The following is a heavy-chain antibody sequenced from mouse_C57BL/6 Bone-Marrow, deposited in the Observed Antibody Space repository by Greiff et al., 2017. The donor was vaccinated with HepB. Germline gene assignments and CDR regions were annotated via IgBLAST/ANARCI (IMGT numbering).Heavy chain of an antibody. CDR1: GFSFNTYA. V-gene: IGHV10-1*01. D-gene: IGHD3-1*01. CDR2: IRSKSNNYAT. Sequence: EVQLVESGGGLVQPKGSLKLSCAASGFSFNTYAMNWVRQAPGKGLEWVARIRSKSNNYATYYADSVKDRFTISRDDSESMLYLQMNNLKTEDTAMYYCVRHSPGLRAMDYWGQGTSVTVSS. CDR3: VRHSPGLRAMDY. J-gene: IGHJ4*01.